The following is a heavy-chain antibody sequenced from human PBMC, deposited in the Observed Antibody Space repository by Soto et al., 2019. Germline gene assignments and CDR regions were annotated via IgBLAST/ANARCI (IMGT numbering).Heavy chain of an antibody. CDR2: ISTSGRTI. V-gene: IGHV3-11*01. J-gene: IGHJ6*02. Sequence: QVQLVESEGGLVKPGGSLRLSCAASGFSFSDYFMSWIRQAPGKGLEWVSYISTSGRTIYYADSVKGRFTISRDNAKNSLYLQMNSLRAEDTAVYYCARASAVGYSYYGMDVWGQGTTVTVSS. CDR1: GFSFSDYF. CDR3: ARASAVGYSYYGMDV. D-gene: IGHD6-19*01.